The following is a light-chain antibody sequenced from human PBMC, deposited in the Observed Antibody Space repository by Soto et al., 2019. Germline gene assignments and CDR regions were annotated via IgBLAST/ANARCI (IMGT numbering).Light chain of an antibody. CDR3: QQASSFPLT. V-gene: IGKV1-12*01. Sequence: IQMTQSPSSVSASVGDTVTITCRTSQLISSWLAWYQQKPGKAPKLLIYAASNLQSGVPSRFSGSESGKDFTLTISSLQPEDFATYYCQQASSFPLTFGGGTKVEI. CDR2: AAS. J-gene: IGKJ4*01. CDR1: QLISSW.